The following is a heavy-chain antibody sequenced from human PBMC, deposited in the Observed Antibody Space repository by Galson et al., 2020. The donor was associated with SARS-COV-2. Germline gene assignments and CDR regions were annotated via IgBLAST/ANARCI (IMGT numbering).Heavy chain of an antibody. Sequence: GGSLRLSCAASGFTFSDYGVHWVRQAPGKGPEWVAFIWYDGSAKFYGDSVKGRFIISRDDSKNTLYLQMNSLRAEDTSVYYCARDCRRGTTNYWCPTFDYWGQGALVTVSS. J-gene: IGHJ4*02. D-gene: IGHD2-8*02. CDR2: IWYDGSAK. CDR3: ARDCRRGTTNYWCPTFDY. V-gene: IGHV3-33*01. CDR1: GFTFSDYG.